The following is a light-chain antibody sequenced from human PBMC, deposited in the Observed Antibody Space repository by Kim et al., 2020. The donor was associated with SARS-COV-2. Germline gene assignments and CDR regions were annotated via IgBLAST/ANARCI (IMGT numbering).Light chain of an antibody. CDR2: RNN. Sequence: QAVVTQPPSASGTPGQRVTMSCSGSSSNIGTNYVYWYQQLPGTAPKLLIYRNNQRPSGVPDRFSGSKSGTSASLAISGLRSEDEADYYCVVWDDSLTGQWVFGGGTQLTVL. CDR1: SSNIGTNY. CDR3: VVWDDSLTGQWV. V-gene: IGLV1-47*01. J-gene: IGLJ3*02.